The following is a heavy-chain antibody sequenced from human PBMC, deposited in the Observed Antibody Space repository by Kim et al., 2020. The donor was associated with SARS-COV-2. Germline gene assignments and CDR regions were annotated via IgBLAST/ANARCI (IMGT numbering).Heavy chain of an antibody. V-gene: IGHV3-30*18. Sequence: GGSLRLSCAASGFTFSSYGMHWVRQAPGKGLEWVAVISYDGSNKYYADSVKGRFTISRDNSKNTLYLQMNSLRAEDTAVYYCAKDGCYRAMGALVSADYWGQGTLVTVSS. J-gene: IGHJ4*02. CDR1: GFTFSSYG. D-gene: IGHD1-26*01. CDR3: AKDGCYRAMGALVSADY. CDR2: ISYDGSNK.